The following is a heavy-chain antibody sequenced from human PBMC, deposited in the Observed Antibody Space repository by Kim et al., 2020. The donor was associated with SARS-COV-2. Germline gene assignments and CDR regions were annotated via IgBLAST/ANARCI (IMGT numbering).Heavy chain of an antibody. D-gene: IGHD2-2*01. CDR3: AQDPGPVAMKGFDY. CDR1: GFSFSNYA. Sequence: GGSLRLSCAASGFSFSNYAMSWVRQAPGKGLEWVAVISASGGKTYYADSLKARFTISRDNSKNTLCLQMNSLTVDDTAIYYCAQDPGPVAMKGFDYWGQGTLVTVS. J-gene: IGHJ4*02. CDR2: ISASGGKT. V-gene: IGHV3-23*01.